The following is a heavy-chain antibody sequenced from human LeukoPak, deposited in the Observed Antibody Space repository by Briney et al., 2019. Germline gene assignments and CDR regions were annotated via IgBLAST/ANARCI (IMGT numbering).Heavy chain of an antibody. CDR1: GGSFSGYY. CDR2: INHSGST. D-gene: IGHD4-17*01. J-gene: IGHJ3*02. CDR3: ARPKAITVTTAFDI. Sequence: PSETLSLTCAVYGGSFSGYYWSWIRQPPGKGLEWIGEINHSGSTNYNPSLKSRVTISVDTSKNQFSLKLSSVTAADTAVYYCARPKAITVTTAFDIWGQGTMVTVSS. V-gene: IGHV4-34*01.